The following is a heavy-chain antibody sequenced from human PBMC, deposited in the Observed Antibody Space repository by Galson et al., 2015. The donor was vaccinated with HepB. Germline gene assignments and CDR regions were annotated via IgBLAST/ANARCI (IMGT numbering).Heavy chain of an antibody. J-gene: IGHJ6*02. Sequence: SLRLSCAASGFNFRSYGMHWVRQAPGKGLEWVATIKQDGSEKYYVDSVKGRFSISRDNAKKSLYLQMNSLGAEDTAVYYCARARGVDVWGQGTTVIVSS. CDR2: IKQDGSEK. CDR1: GFNFRSYG. V-gene: IGHV3-7*01. CDR3: ARARGVDV.